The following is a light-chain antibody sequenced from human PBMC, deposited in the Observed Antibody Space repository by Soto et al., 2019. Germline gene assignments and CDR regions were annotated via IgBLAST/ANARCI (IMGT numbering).Light chain of an antibody. CDR1: QSVRTN. CDR2: YAS. CDR3: QQYNRYSWT. J-gene: IGKJ1*01. Sequence: EVMMTQFPATVSVTAGERVSLSCGASQSVRTNLAWYQQRPGQAPRLLIHYASTRASGVPARVSGSGSGTEVTLTISSLQPDDFATYYCQQYNRYSWTFGQGTKVDIK. V-gene: IGKV3-15*01.